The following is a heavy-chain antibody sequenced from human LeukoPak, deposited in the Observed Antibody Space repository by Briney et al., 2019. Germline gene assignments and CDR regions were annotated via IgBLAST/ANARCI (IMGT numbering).Heavy chain of an antibody. CDR3: ARQIFSQSETDYYGSGSEPVHNWFDP. V-gene: IGHV5-51*01. CDR1: GYSFTSYW. Sequence: PGESLKISCKGSGYSFTSYWIGWVRQMPGKGLEWMGIIYPGDSDTRYSPSFQGQVTISADKSISTAYLQWSSLKASDTAMYYCARQIFSQSETDYYGSGSEPVHNWFDPWGQGTLVTVSS. CDR2: IYPGDSDT. J-gene: IGHJ5*02. D-gene: IGHD3-10*01.